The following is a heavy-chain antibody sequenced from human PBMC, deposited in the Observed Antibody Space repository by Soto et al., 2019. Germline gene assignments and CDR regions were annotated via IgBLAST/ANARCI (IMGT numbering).Heavy chain of an antibody. V-gene: IGHV5-10-1*01. CDR1: GYSFTSYW. Sequence: EVQLVQSGAEVKKPGESLRISCKGSGYSFTSYWISWVRQMPGKGLEWMGRIDPSDAYTNYSPSFQGHVTISADKSISTAYLQWSILKASDPAMYYCARLQAAAGDNDLTVDYWGQGTLVTVSS. J-gene: IGHJ4*02. CDR2: IDPSDAYT. CDR3: ARLQAAAGDNDLTVDY. D-gene: IGHD6-13*01.